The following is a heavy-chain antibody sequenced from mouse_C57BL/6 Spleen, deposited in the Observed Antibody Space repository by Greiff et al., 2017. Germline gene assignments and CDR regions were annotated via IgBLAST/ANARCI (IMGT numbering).Heavy chain of an antibody. J-gene: IGHJ1*03. V-gene: IGHV1-82*01. CDR1: GYAFSSSW. D-gene: IGHD2-1*01. CDR3: AREGIYGKRYFDV. Sequence: QVQLQQSGPELVKPGASVKISCKASGYAFSSSWMNWVKQRPGKGLEWIGRIYPGDGDTNYNGKFKGKATLTADKSSSTAYMQLSSLTSEDSAVYFCAREGIYGKRYFDVWGTGTTVTVSS. CDR2: IYPGDGDT.